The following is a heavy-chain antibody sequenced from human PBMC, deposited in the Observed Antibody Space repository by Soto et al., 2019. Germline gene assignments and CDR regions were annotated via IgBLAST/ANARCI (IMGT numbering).Heavy chain of an antibody. CDR3: ACSSWQEHDNWFDP. V-gene: IGHV4-59*01. D-gene: IGHD6-13*01. CDR2: IYYSGST. J-gene: IGHJ5*02. Sequence: SETLSLTCTVSGGSISSYYWSWIRQPPGKGLEWIGYIYYSGSTNYNPSLKSRVTISVDTSKNQFSLKLSSVTAADTAVYYCACSSWQEHDNWFDPWGQGTLVTVSS. CDR1: GGSISSYY.